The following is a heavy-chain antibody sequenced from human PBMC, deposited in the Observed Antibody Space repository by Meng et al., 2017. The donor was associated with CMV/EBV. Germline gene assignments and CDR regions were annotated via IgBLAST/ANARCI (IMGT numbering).Heavy chain of an antibody. J-gene: IGHJ4*02. CDR1: GFTFYSYG. CDR2: IRFDGSNK. D-gene: IGHD2-2*01. CDR3: AKDVGYCSNNFCDRCFDS. Sequence: GESLKISCAASGFTFYSYGMHWVRQAPGKGLEWAAFIRFDGSNKYYADSVKGRFIISRDNSKNTLYLQMDRLRAEDTAVYFCAKDVGYCSNNFCDRCFDSWGQGTLVTVSS. V-gene: IGHV3-30*02.